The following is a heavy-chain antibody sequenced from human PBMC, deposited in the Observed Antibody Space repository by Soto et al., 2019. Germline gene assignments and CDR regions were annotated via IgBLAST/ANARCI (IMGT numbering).Heavy chain of an antibody. CDR3: AREAPYGDPSDY. D-gene: IGHD4-17*01. Sequence: EVQLVESGGGLVQPGGSLRLSCAASGFTFNGYWMHWVRQAPGKGLVWVSRINSDGSSTSYADSVKGRFTISRDNAKNTLYLQMNSLRAEDTAVYYCAREAPYGDPSDYWGQGTLVTVSS. CDR2: INSDGSST. J-gene: IGHJ4*02. CDR1: GFTFNGYW. V-gene: IGHV3-74*01.